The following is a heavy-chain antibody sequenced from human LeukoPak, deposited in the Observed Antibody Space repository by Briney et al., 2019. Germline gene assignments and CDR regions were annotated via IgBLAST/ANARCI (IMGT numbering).Heavy chain of an antibody. V-gene: IGHV1-2*02. CDR2: INPNSGGT. D-gene: IGHD3-3*01. Sequence: ASVKVSCKASGYTFSSYAISWVRQAPGQGLEWMGWINPNSGGTNYAQKFQGRVTMTRDTSISTAYMELSRLRSDDTAVYYCARTTYDFWSGTVDYWGQGTLVTVSS. CDR3: ARTTYDFWSGTVDY. J-gene: IGHJ4*02. CDR1: GYTFSSYA.